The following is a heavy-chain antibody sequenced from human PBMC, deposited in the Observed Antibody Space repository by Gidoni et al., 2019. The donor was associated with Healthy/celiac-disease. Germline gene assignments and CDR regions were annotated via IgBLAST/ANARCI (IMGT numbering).Heavy chain of an antibody. D-gene: IGHD3-10*01. Sequence: EVQLLESGGGLVQPGGPLRLSCAASGFTFSSYAMSWVRQAPGKGLEWVSAISGSGGSTYYADSVKGRFTISRDNSKNTLYLQMNSLRAEDTAVYYCAKDRAVRGVIINFDYWGQGTLVTVSS. J-gene: IGHJ4*02. CDR2: ISGSGGST. V-gene: IGHV3-23*01. CDR3: AKDRAVRGVIINFDY. CDR1: GFTFSSYA.